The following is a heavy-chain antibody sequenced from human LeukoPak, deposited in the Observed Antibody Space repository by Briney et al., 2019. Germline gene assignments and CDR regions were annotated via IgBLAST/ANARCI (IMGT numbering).Heavy chain of an antibody. CDR2: IFTSWST. V-gene: IGHV4-4*07. CDR3: ARRGDYFDF. Sequence: SETLSLTCTVSGGSISYNYWSWIRQPAGKGLEWIGRIFTSWSTNYNPSLRSRVTMSVATYKNQFSLKLSSVTAADTAVYYCARRGDYFDFWGQGTLVTVSS. J-gene: IGHJ4*02. CDR1: GGSISYNY.